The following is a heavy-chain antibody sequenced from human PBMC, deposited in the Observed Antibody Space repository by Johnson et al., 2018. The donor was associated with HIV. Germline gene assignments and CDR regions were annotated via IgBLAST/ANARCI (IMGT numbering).Heavy chain of an antibody. V-gene: IGHV3-23*04. D-gene: IGHD2-15*01. Sequence: EVQLVESGGGVVHPGGSLRLSCEASGFSFASYALSWVRQAPGKGLEWVSSITATGGNTYYADSVNGRFTVSRDKSKSTLYLQMHSLSAEDTALYYCARPSVIPHGGGCDVWGRGTMVVVST. CDR2: ITATGGNT. J-gene: IGHJ3*01. CDR1: GFSFASYA. CDR3: ARPSVIPHGGGCDV.